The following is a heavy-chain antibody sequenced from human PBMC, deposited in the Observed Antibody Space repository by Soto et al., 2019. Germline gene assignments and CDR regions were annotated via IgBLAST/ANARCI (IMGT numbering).Heavy chain of an antibody. D-gene: IGHD3-22*01. V-gene: IGHV1-8*01. CDR2: MNPNSGNT. CDR3: ARAFYYYDSSGYYFAHYYGMAV. J-gene: IGHJ6*02. CDR1: GYTFTSYD. Sequence: ASVKVSCKASGYTFTSYDINWVRQATGQGLEWMGWMNPNSGNTGYAQKFQGRVTMTRNTSISTAYMELSSLRSEDTAVYYCARAFYYYDSSGYYFAHYYGMAVSGQGTTVTVSS.